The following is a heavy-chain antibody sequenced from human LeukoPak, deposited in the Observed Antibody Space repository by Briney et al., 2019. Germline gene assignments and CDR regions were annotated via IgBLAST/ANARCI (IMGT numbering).Heavy chain of an antibody. CDR2: ISAYNGNT. CDR1: GYTFTSYG. D-gene: IGHD4-17*01. J-gene: IGHJ5*02. CDR3: ARDPEYGDEGGWRFDP. Sequence: ASVKVSCKASGYTFTSYGISWVRQAPGQGLEWMGWISAYNGNTNYAQKLQGRVTMTTDTSTSTAYMELRSLRSDDTAVYYCARDPEYGDEGGWRFDPWGREPWSPSPQ. V-gene: IGHV1-18*04.